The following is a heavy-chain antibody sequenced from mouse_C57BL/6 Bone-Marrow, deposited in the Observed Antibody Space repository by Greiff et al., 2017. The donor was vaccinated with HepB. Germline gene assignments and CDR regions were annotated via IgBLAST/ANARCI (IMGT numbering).Heavy chain of an antibody. D-gene: IGHD1-1*01. J-gene: IGHJ1*03. V-gene: IGHV1-54*01. CDR2: INPGSGGT. CDR3: ARRLIYYYGSSYWYFDV. CDR1: GYAFTNYL. Sequence: QVQLKESGAELVRPGTSVKVSCKASGYAFTNYLIEWVKQRPGQGLEWIGVINPGSGGTNYNEKFKGKATLTADKSSSTAYMQLSSLTSEDSAVYFCARRLIYYYGSSYWYFDVWGTGTTVTVSS.